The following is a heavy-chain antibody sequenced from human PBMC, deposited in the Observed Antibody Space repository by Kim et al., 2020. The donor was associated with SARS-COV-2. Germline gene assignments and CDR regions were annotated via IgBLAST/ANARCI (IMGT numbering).Heavy chain of an antibody. D-gene: IGHD2-2*02. CDR3: ARHVVVPAAIRGGDYYYMDV. J-gene: IGHJ6*03. CDR2: IYYSGST. CDR1: GGSISSYY. Sequence: SETLSLTCTVSGGSISSYYWSWIRQPPGKGLEWIGYIYYSGSTNYNPSLKSRVTISVDTSKNQFSLKLSSVTAADTAVYYCARHVVVPAAIRGGDYYYMDVWGKGTTVTVSS. V-gene: IGHV4-59*08.